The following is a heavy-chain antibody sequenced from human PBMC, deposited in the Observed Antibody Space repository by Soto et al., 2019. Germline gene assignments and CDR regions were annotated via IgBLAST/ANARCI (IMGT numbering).Heavy chain of an antibody. CDR3: ARELGYCSSTSCFYFDY. Sequence: KVSCKASGYTFTSDGISWVRQAPGQGLEWMGWISAYNGNTNYAQKLQGRVTMTTDTSTSTAYMELRSLRSDDTAVYYCARELGYCSSTSCFYFDYWGQGTLVTVSS. CDR1: GYTFTSDG. J-gene: IGHJ4*02. CDR2: ISAYNGNT. D-gene: IGHD2-2*01. V-gene: IGHV1-18*01.